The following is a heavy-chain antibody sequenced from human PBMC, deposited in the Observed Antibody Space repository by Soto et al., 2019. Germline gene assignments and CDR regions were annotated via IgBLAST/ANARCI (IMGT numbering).Heavy chain of an antibody. CDR3: ARGLISGYYLYDAFDI. J-gene: IGHJ3*02. CDR1: GGSTSSYY. V-gene: IGHV4-59*01. CDR2: IYYSGST. D-gene: IGHD3-22*01. Sequence: SETLSLTCTVSGGSTSSYYWSWIRQPPGKGLEWIGYIYYSGSTNYNPSLKSRVTISVDTSKNQFSLKLSSVTAADTAVYYCARGLISGYYLYDAFDIWGQGTMVTVSS.